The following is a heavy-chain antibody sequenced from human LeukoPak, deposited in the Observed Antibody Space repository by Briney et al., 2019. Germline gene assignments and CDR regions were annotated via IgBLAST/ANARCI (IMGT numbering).Heavy chain of an antibody. CDR2: ISDDGSKK. CDR1: GFTFSSYS. Sequence: GRSLRLSCAASGFTFSSYSMHWVRQAPGKGLEWVAVISDDGSKKSYADSVKGRFTVSRDNSKNTLYLQMNSPRVEDTAVYSCAREGGYCSSATCYFDSGGKGTLVTVSS. D-gene: IGHD2-2*01. V-gene: IGHV3-30-3*01. CDR3: AREGGYCSSATCYFDS. J-gene: IGHJ4*02.